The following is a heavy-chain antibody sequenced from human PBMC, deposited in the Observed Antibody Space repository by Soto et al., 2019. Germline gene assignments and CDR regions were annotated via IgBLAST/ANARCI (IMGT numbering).Heavy chain of an antibody. V-gene: IGHV1-69*12. CDR2: IIPIFGTA. CDR1: GGTFSSYA. J-gene: IGHJ6*02. D-gene: IGHD2-15*01. Sequence: QVQLVQSGAEVKKPGSSVKVSCKASGGTFSSYAISWVRQAPGQGLEWMGGIIPIFGTANYAQKFQGRVTITADETTRTAYMELSSVRSEETAVYYCARHPGGRGYYYGMDVWGPGTTVIVSS. CDR3: ARHPGGRGYYYGMDV.